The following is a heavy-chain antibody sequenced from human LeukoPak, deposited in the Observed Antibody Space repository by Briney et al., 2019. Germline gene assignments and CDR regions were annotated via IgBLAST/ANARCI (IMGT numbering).Heavy chain of an antibody. D-gene: IGHD1-26*01. V-gene: IGHV3-7*01. CDR2: ITQGGTDK. CDR3: ARDPFEL. Sequence: GGSLRLSCAASGFPLSNHWMTWVRQAPGKGLEWVPTITQGGTDKFYVDSVKGRFTISGDNAKNSLYLQMNSLRAEDTAVYYCARDPFELWGQGTLVTVSS. J-gene: IGHJ4*02. CDR1: GFPLSNHW.